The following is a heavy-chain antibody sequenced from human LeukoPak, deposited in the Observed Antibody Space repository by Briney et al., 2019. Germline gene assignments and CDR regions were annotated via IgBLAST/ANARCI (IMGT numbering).Heavy chain of an antibody. CDR1: GFTFSNYA. CDR3: ASGGYSPDAY. V-gene: IGHV3-23*01. J-gene: IGHJ4*02. D-gene: IGHD6-25*01. CDR2: ISGSAGST. Sequence: GGSLRLSCAASGFTFSNYAMTWVRQAPGKGLEWVSTISGSAGSTYYADSVKGRFTISRHNSKNTLYLQMNSLRAEDTAVYYCASGGYSPDAYWGQGTLVTVSS.